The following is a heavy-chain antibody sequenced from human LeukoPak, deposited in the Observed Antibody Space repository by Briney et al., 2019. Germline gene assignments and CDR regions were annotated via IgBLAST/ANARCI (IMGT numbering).Heavy chain of an antibody. CDR3: ASASGY. Sequence: SETLSLTCSVSGDSNSSDYWSWIRQLAGKGLEWIGRIYTTGSTNYNPSLKSRVTMSVDMSKNQFSLKLSSVTAADTAVYYCASASGYWGQGTLVTVSS. CDR2: IYTTGST. J-gene: IGHJ4*02. CDR1: GDSNSSDY. D-gene: IGHD6-19*01. V-gene: IGHV4-4*07.